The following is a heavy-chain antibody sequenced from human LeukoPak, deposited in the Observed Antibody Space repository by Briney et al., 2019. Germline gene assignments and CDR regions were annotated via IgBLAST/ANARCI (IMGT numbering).Heavy chain of an antibody. CDR1: GYTFIGHY. D-gene: IGHD6-19*01. V-gene: IGHV1-2*02. CDR2: INPNSGDT. Sequence: GASVKVSCKASGYTFIGHYMHWARQAPGQGLEWMGWINPNSGDTNSAQKFQGRVTLTRDTSISTVYMELSRLRPDDTAVYYCAREGWDQRDTAAFDHWGQGTLVTVSS. CDR3: AREGWDQRDTAAFDH. J-gene: IGHJ4*02.